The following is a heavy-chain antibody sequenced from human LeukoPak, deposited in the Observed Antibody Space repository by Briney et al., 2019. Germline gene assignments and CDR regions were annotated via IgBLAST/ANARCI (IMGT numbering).Heavy chain of an antibody. Sequence: SETLSLTCTVSGGSISSYYWSWIRQPPGKGLEWIGYIYYSGSTNYNPSLNSRVTISVDTSKNQFSLKLSSVTAADTAVYYCATYDSSGYADYYFDYWGQGTLVTVSS. CDR2: IYYSGST. D-gene: IGHD3-22*01. CDR1: GGSISSYY. J-gene: IGHJ4*02. V-gene: IGHV4-59*08. CDR3: ATYDSSGYADYYFDY.